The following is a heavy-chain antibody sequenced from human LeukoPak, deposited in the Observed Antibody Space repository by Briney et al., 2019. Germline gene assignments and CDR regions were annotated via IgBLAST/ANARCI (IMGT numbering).Heavy chain of an antibody. J-gene: IGHJ6*02. Sequence: GASVKVSCKASGYTFNSHGINWVRQAPGQGLEWMGWISTYNGNTNYAQKLQGRVTMTTDTSTNPAYMEVRSLRSDDTAVYYCARDYSVYQLDWWYYGMDVWGQGTTITVSS. V-gene: IGHV1-18*01. CDR3: ARDYSVYQLDWWYYGMDV. CDR1: GYTFNSHG. D-gene: IGHD5/OR15-5a*01. CDR2: ISTYNGNT.